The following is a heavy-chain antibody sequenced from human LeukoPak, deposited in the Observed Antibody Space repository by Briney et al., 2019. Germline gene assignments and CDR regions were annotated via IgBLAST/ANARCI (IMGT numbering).Heavy chain of an antibody. CDR3: AKASGDGSNYYFDS. CDR1: GFTFSNYA. V-gene: IGHV3-23*01. Sequence: GGSLRLSCAASGFTFSNYAMSWVRQAPGKGLEWVSAISGSSGGTYYADSVEGRFTISRDNSKNTLYLQMNSLRAEDTAVYYCAKASGDGSNYYFDSWGQGTLVTVSS. J-gene: IGHJ4*02. CDR2: ISGSSGGT. D-gene: IGHD5-24*01.